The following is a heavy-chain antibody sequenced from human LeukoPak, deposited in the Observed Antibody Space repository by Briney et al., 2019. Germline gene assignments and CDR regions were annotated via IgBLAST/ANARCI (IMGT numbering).Heavy chain of an antibody. CDR3: ARGSSGYSPEQTLYYFDY. CDR2: IYYSGST. D-gene: IGHD3-22*01. J-gene: IGHJ4*02. V-gene: IGHV4-39*07. Sequence: PSETLSLTCTVSGGSISSSSYYWGWIRQPPGKGLEWIGSIYYSGSTYYNPSLKSRVTISVDTSKNQFSLKLSSVTAADTAVYYCARGSSGYSPEQTLYYFDYWGQGTLVTVSS. CDR1: GGSISSSSYY.